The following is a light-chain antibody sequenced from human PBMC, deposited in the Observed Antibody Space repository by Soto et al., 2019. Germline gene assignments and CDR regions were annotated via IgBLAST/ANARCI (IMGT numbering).Light chain of an antibody. CDR3: QHYAGGSRIT. J-gene: IGKJ5*01. CDR2: GTS. CDR1: QNISRS. V-gene: IGKV3-15*01. Sequence: EIVMTQSPVTLSVSPGERATLSCRASQNISRSLAWYQQKPGQGPSLLIYGTSTRAGGVPARFSGGGSGTDFTLTISSLQPEDFALYYCQHYAGGSRITFGQGTRLEIK.